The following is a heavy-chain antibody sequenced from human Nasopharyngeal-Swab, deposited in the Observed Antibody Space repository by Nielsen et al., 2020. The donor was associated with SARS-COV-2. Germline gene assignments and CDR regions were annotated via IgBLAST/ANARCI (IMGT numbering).Heavy chain of an antibody. Sequence: GGSLRLSCAASGFTVSTSYMNWVRQAPGKGLQWVSVIYSAGSTYYADSVKGRFTISRDNSKNMLYLQMNSLRAEDTAVYYCARAGWQQLVSVGGYYYYYMDVWGNGTTVTVSS. V-gene: IGHV3-66*02. CDR2: IYSAGST. CDR1: GFTVSTSY. CDR3: ARAGWQQLVSVGGYYYYYMDV. D-gene: IGHD6-13*01. J-gene: IGHJ6*03.